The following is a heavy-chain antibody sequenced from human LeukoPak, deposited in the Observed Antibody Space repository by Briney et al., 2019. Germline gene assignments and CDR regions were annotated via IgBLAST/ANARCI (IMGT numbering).Heavy chain of an antibody. CDR2: ISYDGSNK. CDR1: GFTVSSNY. Sequence: GGSLRLSCAASGFTVSSNYMSWVRQAPGKGLEWVAVISYDGSNKYYADSVKGRFTISRDNSKNTLYLQMNSLRAEDTAVYYCARDGLTANWFDPWGQGTLVTVSS. D-gene: IGHD1-20*01. V-gene: IGHV3-30-3*01. CDR3: ARDGLTANWFDP. J-gene: IGHJ5*02.